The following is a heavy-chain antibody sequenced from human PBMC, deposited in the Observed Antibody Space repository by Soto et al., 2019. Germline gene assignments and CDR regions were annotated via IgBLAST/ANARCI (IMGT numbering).Heavy chain of an antibody. J-gene: IGHJ4*02. CDR3: ARGSSDSSGYYDY. Sequence: SETLSLTCNVSGGSIYTCYWNWMRQSPGKGLEWIGYISDGGSTNYNPSLKSRVTISVDTSKNQFSLKLSSVTAADTAVYYCARGSSDSSGYYDYWGQGTLVTVSS. CDR2: ISDGGST. CDR1: GGSIYTCY. D-gene: IGHD3-22*01. V-gene: IGHV4-59*12.